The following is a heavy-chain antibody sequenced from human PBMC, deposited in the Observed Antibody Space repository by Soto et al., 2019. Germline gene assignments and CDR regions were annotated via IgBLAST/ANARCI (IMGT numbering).Heavy chain of an antibody. CDR1: GYTFTGYY. Sequence: ASVKVSCKASGYTFTGYYIHWVRQAPGQGLEWMGWINPNCGDTNYAQKFQGRVSITRDTSISTAFMELSRLISDDRAIHYSARDDAFDIWGQGTLVTVSS. CDR2: INPNCGDT. V-gene: IGHV1-2*02. CDR3: ARDDAFDI. J-gene: IGHJ3*02.